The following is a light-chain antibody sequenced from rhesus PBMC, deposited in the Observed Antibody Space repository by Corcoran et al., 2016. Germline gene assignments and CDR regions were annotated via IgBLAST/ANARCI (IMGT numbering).Light chain of an antibody. CDR1: QSISSW. J-gene: IGKJ4*01. Sequence: DIQMTQSPSSLSASVGDTVTITCRASQSISSWVDWYQQKHGKAPKLLIYKASRLQSGVPSRFSGSGSGTDFTLTISSLQPEEFATYYCLQYSSSPLTFGGGTKVEIK. V-gene: IGKV1-22*01. CDR2: KAS. CDR3: LQYSSSPLT.